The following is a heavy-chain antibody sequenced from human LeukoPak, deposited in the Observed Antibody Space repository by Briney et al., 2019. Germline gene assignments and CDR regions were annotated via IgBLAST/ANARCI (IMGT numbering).Heavy chain of an antibody. V-gene: IGHV3-74*01. CDR3: ARDGYSFGHDFDY. J-gene: IGHJ4*02. Sequence: GGSLRLSCAAAGFTFSSYWMHWVRHTPGKGLVWVSRIKGDGSSTSYADSVKGRFTISRDNAKNTLYLQMNSLRAEDTAVYYCARDGYSFGHDFDYWGQGTLVTVSS. CDR1: GFTFSSYW. D-gene: IGHD5-18*01. CDR2: IKGDGSST.